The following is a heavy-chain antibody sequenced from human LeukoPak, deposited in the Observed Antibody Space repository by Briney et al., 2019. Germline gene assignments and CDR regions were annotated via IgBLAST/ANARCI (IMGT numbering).Heavy chain of an antibody. V-gene: IGHV1-2*02. D-gene: IGHD2-2*02. CDR1: GYTFTGYY. CDR3: ARVMGRTAGIVVVPAAIFSPADY. J-gene: IGHJ4*02. Sequence: ASVKVSCKASGYTFTGYYIHWVRQVPGQGLEWMGWINPNRGSTNYAQKFQGRVTMTRDTSISTAYMELSRLRSDDTAVYYCARVMGRTAGIVVVPAAIFSPADYWGQGTLVTVSS. CDR2: INPNRGST.